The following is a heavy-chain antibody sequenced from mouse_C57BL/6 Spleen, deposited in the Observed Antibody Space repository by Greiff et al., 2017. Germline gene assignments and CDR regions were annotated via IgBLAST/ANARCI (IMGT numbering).Heavy chain of an antibody. V-gene: IGHV1-50*01. J-gene: IGHJ4*01. Sequence: VQLQQPGAELVKPGASVKLSCKASGYTFTSYWMQWVKQRPGQGLEWIGEIDPSDSYTNYNQKFKGKATLTVDTSSSTAYMQLSSLTSEDSAVYYCARNGYNSKRYYYAMDYWGQGTSVTVSS. CDR1: GYTFTSYW. CDR2: IDPSDSYT. D-gene: IGHD2-5*01. CDR3: ARNGYNSKRYYYAMDY.